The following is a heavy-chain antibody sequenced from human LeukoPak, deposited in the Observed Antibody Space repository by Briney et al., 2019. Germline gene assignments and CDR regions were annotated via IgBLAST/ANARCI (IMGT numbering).Heavy chain of an antibody. Sequence: GGSLRLSCAASGFTFYDYAIHCVPHTPGEGRECVSGLCWNGVRIVYADSVKGRFTFSRENAKNSLYLQMHSLRAEDTALYYWAKGRDCSGRYWGYYFDYWGQGTLVSVSS. CDR1: GFTFYDYA. CDR2: LCWNGVRI. D-gene: IGHD3-10*02. J-gene: IGHJ4*02. CDR3: AKGRDCSGRYWGYYFDY. V-gene: IGHV3-9*01.